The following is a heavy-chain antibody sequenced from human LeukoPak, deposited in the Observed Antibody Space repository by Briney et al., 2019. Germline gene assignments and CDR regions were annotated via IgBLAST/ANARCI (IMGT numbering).Heavy chain of an antibody. Sequence: SQTLSLTCAISGDSFSSNSAAWNWIRQSPSRGLEWLGRTYYRSKWYNDYAVSVKSRITINPDTSKNQFSLQLNSVTPEDTAVYYCARSRIAVGRVYYYYYYGMDVWGQGTTVTVSS. CDR1: GDSFSSNSAA. D-gene: IGHD6-19*01. J-gene: IGHJ6*02. V-gene: IGHV6-1*01. CDR2: TYYRSKWYN. CDR3: ARSRIAVGRVYYYYYYGMDV.